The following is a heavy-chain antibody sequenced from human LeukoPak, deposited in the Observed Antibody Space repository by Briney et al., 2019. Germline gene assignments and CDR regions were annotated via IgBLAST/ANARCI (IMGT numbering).Heavy chain of an antibody. V-gene: IGHV4-39*01. CDR2: IYYSGST. D-gene: IGHD3-22*01. Sequence: SETLSLTGTVSGASISGSSYYWAGFRHPPGKGLSWIGSIYYSGSTYYNPSLKSRVTISVDTSKNQFSLKLSSVTATDTAVYYCARQKRSGYYFFDYWGQGTLVTVSS. CDR3: ARQKRSGYYFFDY. J-gene: IGHJ4*02. CDR1: GASISGSSYY.